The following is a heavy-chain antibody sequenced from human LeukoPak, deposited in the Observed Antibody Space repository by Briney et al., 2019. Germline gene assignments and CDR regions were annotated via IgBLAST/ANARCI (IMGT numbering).Heavy chain of an antibody. J-gene: IGHJ4*02. CDR2: ISSSGSTI. V-gene: IGHV3-11*01. CDR3: ARELLQNPNYFDY. Sequence: GGSLRLSCAASGFTFSDYYMSWIRQAPGKGLEWVSYISSSGSTIYYADSVKGRFTISRDNAKNSLYLQMNSLRAEDTAVYYCARELLQNPNYFDYWGQGTLVTVSS. CDR1: GFTFSDYY. D-gene: IGHD1-26*01.